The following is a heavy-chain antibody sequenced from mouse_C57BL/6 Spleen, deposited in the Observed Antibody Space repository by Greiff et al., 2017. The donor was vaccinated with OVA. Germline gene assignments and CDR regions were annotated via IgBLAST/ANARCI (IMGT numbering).Heavy chain of an antibody. D-gene: IGHD2-4*01. CDR3: ARRDYDYGWFAY. CDR1: GYAFTNYL. V-gene: IGHV1-54*01. Sequence: QVQLQQSGAELVRPGTSVKVSCKASGYAFTNYLIEWVKQRPGQGLEWIGVINPGSGGTNYNEKFKGKATLTADKSSSTAYMQLSSLTSEDSAVYFCARRDYDYGWFAYRGQRPLVTVSA. J-gene: IGHJ3*01. CDR2: INPGSGGT.